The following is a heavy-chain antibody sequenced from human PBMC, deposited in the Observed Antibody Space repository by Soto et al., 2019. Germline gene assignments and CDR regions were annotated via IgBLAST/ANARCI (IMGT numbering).Heavy chain of an antibody. Sequence: SETLSLTCTVSGDSIGSSSYYWGWIRQPPGKGLEWIGTISYSGITYYNPYLKSRVTISVDTSKNQFSLKLTSVTAADTAVYYCARHGSNWGQGTLVTVSS. V-gene: IGHV4-39*01. CDR3: ARHGSN. CDR1: GDSIGSSSYY. J-gene: IGHJ4*02. CDR2: ISYSGIT.